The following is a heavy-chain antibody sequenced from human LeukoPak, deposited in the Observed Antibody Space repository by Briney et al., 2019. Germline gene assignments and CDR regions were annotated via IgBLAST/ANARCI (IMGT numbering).Heavy chain of an antibody. V-gene: IGHV3-7*01. Sequence: GGSLRLSCAASGFTFSSYWMSWVRQAPGKGLEWVANIKQDGSEKYYVDSVKGRFTISRDNAKNSLYLQMNSLRAEDTAVYYCSRQTRRDGYNYDYWGQGALVTVSS. CDR2: IKQDGSEK. J-gene: IGHJ4*02. D-gene: IGHD5-24*01. CDR1: GFTFSSYW. CDR3: SRQTRRDGYNYDY.